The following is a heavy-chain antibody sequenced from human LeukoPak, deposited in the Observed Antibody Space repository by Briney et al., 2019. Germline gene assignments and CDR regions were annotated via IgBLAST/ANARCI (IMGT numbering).Heavy chain of an antibody. CDR1: GFTFSSYE. CDR3: ARGPIVLIAATANDVFDI. J-gene: IGHJ3*02. V-gene: IGHV3-48*03. D-gene: IGHD6-13*01. Sequence: GGSLRLSCAASGFTFSSYEMNWVRQAPGKGLEWLSYISSIGSTIYYADSVKGRFTISGDNAKKSLYLQMNSLRAEDTAVYYCARGPIVLIAATANDVFDIWGQGTMVTVSS. CDR2: ISSIGSTI.